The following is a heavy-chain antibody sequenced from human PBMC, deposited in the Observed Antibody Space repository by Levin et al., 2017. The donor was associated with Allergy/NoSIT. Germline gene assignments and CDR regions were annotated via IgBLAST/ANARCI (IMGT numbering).Heavy chain of an antibody. V-gene: IGHV3-7*01. CDR2: IRQDGSEK. J-gene: IGHJ4*02. Sequence: VASVKVSCAASGFTFSIYWMSWVRQAPGKGLEWVANIRQDGSEKYYVDSVKGRFTISRDNAKNSLDLQMNSLRAEDTAVYYCARDRGADRFDYWGQGTLVTVSS. CDR1: GFTFSIYW. CDR3: ARDRGADRFDY. D-gene: IGHD1-26*01.